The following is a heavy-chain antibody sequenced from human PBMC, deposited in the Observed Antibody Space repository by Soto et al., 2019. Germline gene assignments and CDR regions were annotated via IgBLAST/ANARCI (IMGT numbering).Heavy chain of an antibody. CDR3: AKTEMGFGELFYDY. D-gene: IGHD3-10*01. V-gene: IGHV3-23*01. CDR1: GFTFSRYA. Sequence: EVQLLESGGGLVQPGGSLRLSCAASGFTFSRYAMSWVRQAPGKGLEWVSAISGSGGSTYYADSVKGRFTISRDNSKNTMYLQMNSLRAEDTAVYYCAKTEMGFGELFYDYWGQGTLVTVSS. CDR2: ISGSGGST. J-gene: IGHJ4*02.